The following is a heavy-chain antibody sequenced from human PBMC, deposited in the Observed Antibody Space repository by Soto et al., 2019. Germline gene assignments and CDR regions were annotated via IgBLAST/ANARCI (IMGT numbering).Heavy chain of an antibody. V-gene: IGHV4-30-2*06. D-gene: IGHD3-22*01. CDR2: IYHSGST. CDR3: ARTFNFDSFGYSVVFFDH. CDR1: GGSIGSDGYS. J-gene: IGHJ4*02. Sequence: PSETLSLTCAVSGGSIGSDGYSWSWIRQSPGKGLEWIGHIYHSGSTYYNPSLNRRVTITVDTSKNQLSLNLRSMTAADTAVYFCARTFNFDSFGYSVVFFDHWGQGALVTVSS.